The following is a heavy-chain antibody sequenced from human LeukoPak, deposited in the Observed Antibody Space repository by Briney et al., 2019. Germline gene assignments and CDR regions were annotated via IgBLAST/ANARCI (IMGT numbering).Heavy chain of an antibody. CDR2: INAGNTNT. J-gene: IGHJ4*02. CDR1: GYTFTSNA. Sequence: ASVKVSCKASGYTFTSNAMHWVRQAPGQRLEWMGWINAGNTNTKYSQKFQGRITTTRDISASTDYMELSSLRSEDTAVYYCARDASGYVVGDHWGQGTLVTVSS. V-gene: IGHV1-3*01. D-gene: IGHD5-12*01. CDR3: ARDASGYVVGDH.